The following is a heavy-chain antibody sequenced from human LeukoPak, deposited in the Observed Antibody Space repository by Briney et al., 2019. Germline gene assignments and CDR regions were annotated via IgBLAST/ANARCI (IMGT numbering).Heavy chain of an antibody. CDR3: ARLGAAADLDSFYGMDV. J-gene: IGHJ6*02. CDR2: ILVSGGST. D-gene: IGHD6-13*01. V-gene: IGHV3-23*01. Sequence: GGSLRLSCAASGFTFSSYAMSWVRQAPGRGLEWVSVILVSGGSTFFADSVKGRFTISRDNSKNTLFLQMNSLRAEDTAVYYCARLGAAADLDSFYGMDVWGHGTTVTVSS. CDR1: GFTFSSYA.